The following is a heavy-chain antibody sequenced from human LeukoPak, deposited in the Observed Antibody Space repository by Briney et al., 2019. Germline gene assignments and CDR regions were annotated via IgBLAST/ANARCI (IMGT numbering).Heavy chain of an antibody. J-gene: IGHJ4*02. CDR1: GFTFDDYT. Sequence: PGGSLRLSCAASGFTFDDYTMHWVRQAPGKGLEWVSLITWDGGSTYYADSVRGRFTISRDNAKRSLYLQMNSLRAEDTAVYYCARAAGGVSGYDLYYFDYWGQGALVTVSS. CDR2: ITWDGGST. CDR3: ARAAGGVSGYDLYYFDY. V-gene: IGHV3-43*01. D-gene: IGHD5-12*01.